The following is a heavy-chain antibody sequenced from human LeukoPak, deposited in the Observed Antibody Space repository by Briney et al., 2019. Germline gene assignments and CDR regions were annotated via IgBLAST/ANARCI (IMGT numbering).Heavy chain of an antibody. CDR3: ARALHYDSSGRGEHYNYGIDG. V-gene: IGHV1-18*01. Sequence: ASVKVSCKASGYTFTSYGISWVRQAPGQGRDWMGWICAYNGNTNYAQKLQGRVTMTTDTSTSTAYMELRSLRTDDTAVYYCARALHYDSSGRGEHYNYGIDGWGQGTTVTVSS. J-gene: IGHJ6*02. CDR2: ICAYNGNT. CDR1: GYTFTSYG. D-gene: IGHD3-22*01.